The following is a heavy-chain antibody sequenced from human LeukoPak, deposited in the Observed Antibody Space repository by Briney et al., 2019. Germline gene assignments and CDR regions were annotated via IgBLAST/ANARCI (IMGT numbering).Heavy chain of an antibody. V-gene: IGHV4-31*03. J-gene: IGHJ4*02. CDR2: IYYSGFT. CDR3: ARGTTVTTNFDC. D-gene: IGHD4-17*01. CDR1: GGSISSGGYY. Sequence: PSETLSLTCTVSGGSISSGGYYWSWIRQHPGKGLEWIGYIYYSGFTYYNPSLKSRVTISLDTSKNQFSLKLSSVTAADTAVYYCARGTTVTTNFDCWVQGTLVTVSS.